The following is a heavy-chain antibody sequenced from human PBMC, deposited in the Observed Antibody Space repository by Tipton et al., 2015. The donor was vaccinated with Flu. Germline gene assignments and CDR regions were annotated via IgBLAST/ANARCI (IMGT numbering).Heavy chain of an antibody. CDR3: ARWPYQTYSGSYYYFDY. V-gene: IGHV1-69*01. J-gene: IGHJ4*02. CDR2: IIPLFGPA. Sequence: QLVQSGAEVKKPGSSVKVSCKTSGGSFSSYALSWVRRAPGQGLEWVGGIIPLFGPASYAQKFQGRVTITADESASIAYMELSSLRSDDTAVYYCARWPYQTYSGSYYYFDYWGQGTLVTVSS. CDR1: GGSFSSYA. D-gene: IGHD1-26*01.